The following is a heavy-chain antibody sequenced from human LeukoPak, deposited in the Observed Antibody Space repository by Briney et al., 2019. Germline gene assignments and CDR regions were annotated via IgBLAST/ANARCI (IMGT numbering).Heavy chain of an antibody. CDR2: VSGSGGST. CDR3: ARSPGVNSGPDSFDY. CDR1: GFSFNSYA. D-gene: IGHD1-26*01. V-gene: IGHV3-23*01. J-gene: IGHJ4*02. Sequence: PGGSLRLSCAASGFSFNSYAMSWVRQAPGKGLDWVSAVSGSGGSTNYADSVKGRFTISRDTSKNTLYLQMNSLRAEDTAVYYCARSPGVNSGPDSFDYWGQGTLVTVSS.